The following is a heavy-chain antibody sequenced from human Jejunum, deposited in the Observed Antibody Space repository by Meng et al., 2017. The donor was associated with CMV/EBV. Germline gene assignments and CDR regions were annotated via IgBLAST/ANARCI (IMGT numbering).Heavy chain of an antibody. CDR1: GFIVSSNC. CDR2: IYSGGST. J-gene: IGHJ4*02. V-gene: IGHV3-53*01. CDR3: ARASRDY. Sequence: LSLSCAASGFIVSSNCMSWVRQAPGRGLEWVSVIYSGGSTYYTDSVKGRFTISRDNAKNSLYLQMNSLRAEDTAVYYCARASRDYWGQGTLVTVSS.